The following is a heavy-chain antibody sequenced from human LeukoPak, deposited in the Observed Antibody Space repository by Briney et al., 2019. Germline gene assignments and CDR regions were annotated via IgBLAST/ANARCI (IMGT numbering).Heavy chain of an antibody. CDR1: GYTLTELS. CDR3: ATSRPYRGYDLAAFDI. CDR2: FDPEDGET. D-gene: IGHD5-12*01. J-gene: IGHJ3*02. Sequence: ASVPVSCKFSGYTLTELSLHWVRQAPGKGLEWMGGFDPEDGETIYAQKFQGRVTMTEDTSTDTAYMELGSLRSEDTAVYYCATSRPYRGYDLAAFDIWGQGTMVTVSS. V-gene: IGHV1-24*01.